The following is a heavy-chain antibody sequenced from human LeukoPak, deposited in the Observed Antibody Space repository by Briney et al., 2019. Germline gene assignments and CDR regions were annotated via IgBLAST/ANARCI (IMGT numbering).Heavy chain of an antibody. CDR3: ARDHSSASYTYYYYYMDV. CDR2: INPNSGGT. J-gene: IGHJ6*03. V-gene: IGHV1-2*02. Sequence: ASVKVSCKASGYTFTGYYMHWVRQAPRQGLEWMGWINPNSGGTNYAQKFQGRVTMTRDTSISTAYMELSRLRSDDTAVYYCARDHSSASYTYYYYYMDVWGKGTPVTVSS. CDR1: GYTFTGYY. D-gene: IGHD1-26*01.